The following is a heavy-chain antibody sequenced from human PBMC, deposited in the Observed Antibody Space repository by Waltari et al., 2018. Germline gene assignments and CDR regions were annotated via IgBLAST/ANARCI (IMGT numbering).Heavy chain of an antibody. Sequence: QITLQESGPTLVNPTQTLTLTCTFSGFSLSTSGVCVGWIRQPPGKALEWLALIYWNDDKRYSPSLKSRLTITKDTSKNQVVLTMTNMDPVDTATYYCAHSGRGVVTRRDYFDYWGQGTLVTVST. D-gene: IGHD2-21*02. CDR2: IYWNDDK. J-gene: IGHJ4*02. CDR1: GFSLSTSGVC. V-gene: IGHV2-5*01. CDR3: AHSGRGVVTRRDYFDY.